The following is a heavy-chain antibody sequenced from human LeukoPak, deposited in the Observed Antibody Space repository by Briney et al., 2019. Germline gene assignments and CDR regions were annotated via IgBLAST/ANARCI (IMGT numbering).Heavy chain of an antibody. CDR2: IRGKTDGGTT. J-gene: IGHJ4*02. CDR1: GFPFSYAW. V-gene: IGHV3-15*01. CDR3: TTEMDTAIYY. Sequence: GGSLRLSCAASGFPFSYAWMSWVRQAPGKGLEWVGRIRGKTDGGTTDYAAPVQGRFTISRDDSKNTLYLQIDSLRTEDTAVYYCTTEMDTAIYYWGQGTLVTVSS. D-gene: IGHD5-18*01.